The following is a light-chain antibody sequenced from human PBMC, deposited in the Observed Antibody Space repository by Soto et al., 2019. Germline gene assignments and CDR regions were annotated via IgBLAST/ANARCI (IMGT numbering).Light chain of an antibody. CDR2: DAS. J-gene: IGKJ4*01. V-gene: IGKV1-5*01. CDR3: QQYDNYKPLT. CDR1: QSIRSW. Sequence: DIQMTQSPSTLSASVGDRVTITCRASQSIRSWLAWYQQKPGKAPKLLIFDASSLESGTPSRFSGRRSGTQFTLTINGLQPDDFATYYCQQYDNYKPLTFGGGTMVDIK.